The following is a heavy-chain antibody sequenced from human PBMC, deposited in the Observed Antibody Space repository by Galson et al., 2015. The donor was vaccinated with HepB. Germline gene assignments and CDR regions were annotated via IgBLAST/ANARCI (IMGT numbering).Heavy chain of an antibody. CDR3: ARRFYYDNNGHAGFDP. Sequence: QSGAEVKKPGESLRISCKTSGYSFTTYWIGWVRQMPGKGLEWMGMIYPGDSDTRYSPSFQGQVTISADKSTTTAYLQWNSLKASDTAMYYCARRFYYDNNGHAGFDPWGQGTLVTVSS. CDR1: GYSFTTYW. CDR2: IYPGDSDT. V-gene: IGHV5-51*03. D-gene: IGHD3-22*01. J-gene: IGHJ5*02.